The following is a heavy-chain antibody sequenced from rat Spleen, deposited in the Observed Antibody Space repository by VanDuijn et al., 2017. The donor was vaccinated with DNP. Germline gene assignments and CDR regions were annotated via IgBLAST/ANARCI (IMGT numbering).Heavy chain of an antibody. V-gene: IGHV5-7*01. CDR3: ARQDYSGDDPFNY. Sequence: EVQLVESGGGLVQPGKSLKLSCIASGFTFSDYNMAWVRQAPKKGLEWVATISYCGSGTYYGDSVKGRFTISRDNAKSTLYLQMDSLRSEDTATYYCARQDYSGDDPFNYWGQGVMVTVSS. CDR2: ISYCGSGT. J-gene: IGHJ2*01. CDR1: GFTFSDYN. D-gene: IGHD1-1*01.